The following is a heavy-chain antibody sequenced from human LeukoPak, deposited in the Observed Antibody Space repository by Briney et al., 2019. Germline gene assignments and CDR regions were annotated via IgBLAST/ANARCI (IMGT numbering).Heavy chain of an antibody. D-gene: IGHD6-13*01. Sequence: GGSLRLSCAASGFTFSSYWMSWVRQAPGKGLEWVANIKQDGSEKYYVDSVKGRFTISRDNAKNSLYLQMNGLRAEDTAVYYCARGVSSSWLHFDYWGQGTLVTVSS. V-gene: IGHV3-7*01. CDR3: ARGVSSSWLHFDY. CDR1: GFTFSSYW. J-gene: IGHJ4*02. CDR2: IKQDGSEK.